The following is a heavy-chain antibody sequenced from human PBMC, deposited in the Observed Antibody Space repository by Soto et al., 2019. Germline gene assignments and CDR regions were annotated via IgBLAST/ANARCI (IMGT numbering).Heavy chain of an antibody. J-gene: IGHJ5*02. Sequence: SETLSLTCTVSGGSISSSSYYWGWIRQPPGKGLEWIGSIYYSGSTYYNPSLKSRVTISVDTSKNQFSLKLSSVTAADTAVYYCARILGLYDFWSGYPNWFDPWGQGTLVTVSS. CDR3: ARILGLYDFWSGYPNWFDP. D-gene: IGHD3-3*01. V-gene: IGHV4-39*01. CDR1: GGSISSSSYY. CDR2: IYYSGST.